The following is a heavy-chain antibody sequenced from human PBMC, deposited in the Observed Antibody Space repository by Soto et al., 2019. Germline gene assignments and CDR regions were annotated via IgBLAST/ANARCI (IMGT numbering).Heavy chain of an antibody. J-gene: IGHJ4*02. V-gene: IGHV5-51*01. Sequence: EVQLVQSGAEVKKPGESLKISCKCSGYSFTSYWICWVRQMPGKGLEWMGIIYPGYSDTRYSPSFQGQATSSADKSISTAYLQWSSLKAADTAMYYCARHGVGDMLTGQPDYWGQGTLVTVSS. CDR3: ARHGVGDMLTGQPDY. D-gene: IGHD3-9*01. CDR1: GYSFTSYW. CDR2: IYPGYSDT.